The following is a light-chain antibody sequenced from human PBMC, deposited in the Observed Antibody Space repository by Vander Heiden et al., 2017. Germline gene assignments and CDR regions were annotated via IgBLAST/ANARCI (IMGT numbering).Light chain of an antibody. V-gene: IGKV3-11*01. CDR2: DAS. CDR1: QSVSSY. J-gene: IGKJ1*01. CDR3: QQRSNCLWT. Sequence: EILLTQSPATLSLYQGERTTLSCRASQSVSSYLAWYQQKPGQAPRLLIYDASNRATGIPARFSGSGSGTDFTLTISSLEPEDFAVYYCQQRSNCLWTFGQGTKVEIK.